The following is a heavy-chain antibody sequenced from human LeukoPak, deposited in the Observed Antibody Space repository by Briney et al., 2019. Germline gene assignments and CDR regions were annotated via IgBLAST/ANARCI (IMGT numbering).Heavy chain of an antibody. Sequence: ASVKVSCKASGYTFTGYYMHWVRQAPGQGLEWMGRINPNSGGTNYAQKFQGRVTMTRDTSISTACMELSRLRSDDTAVYYCARDYYDSSGYYWFPDYWGQGTLVTVSS. CDR3: ARDYYDSSGYYWFPDY. V-gene: IGHV1-2*06. J-gene: IGHJ4*02. CDR1: GYTFTGYY. CDR2: INPNSGGT. D-gene: IGHD3-22*01.